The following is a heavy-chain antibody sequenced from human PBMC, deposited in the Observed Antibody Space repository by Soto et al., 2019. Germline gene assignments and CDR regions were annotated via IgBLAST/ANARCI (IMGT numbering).Heavy chain of an antibody. CDR2: VYYSGTT. V-gene: IGHV4-39*01. CDR3: ARRPMVGPLDENAFDI. J-gene: IGHJ3*02. CDR1: GGSISSSSYY. D-gene: IGHD3-10*01. Sequence: QLQLQESGPGLVKSSETLSLTCTVSGGSISSSSYYWNWIRQPPGKGLEWIGSVYYSGTTYYNPSLKRRVTISVDTYNQFALTLSSVTAADTAFYSCARRPMVGPLDENAFDIWGQGTMVTVSS.